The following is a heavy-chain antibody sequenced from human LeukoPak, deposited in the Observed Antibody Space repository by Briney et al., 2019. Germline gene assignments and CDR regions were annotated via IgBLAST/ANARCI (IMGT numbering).Heavy chain of an antibody. CDR1: GFPFSSSW. CDR3: AKDGIAVAVGY. CDR2: IKEDGSEK. D-gene: IGHD6-19*01. V-gene: IGHV3-7*03. Sequence: GGSLRLSCAASGFPFSSSWMSWVRQVPGKGLAWVANIKEDGSEKYYGDSVRGRFTVSRDNAKNLLYLQMNSLRAEDTAVYYCAKDGIAVAVGYWGQGTLVTVSS. J-gene: IGHJ4*02.